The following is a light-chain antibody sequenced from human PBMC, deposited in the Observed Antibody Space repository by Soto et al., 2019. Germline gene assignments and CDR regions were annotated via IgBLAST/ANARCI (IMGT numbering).Light chain of an antibody. V-gene: IGLV2-14*01. CDR1: SSDVGGYNY. J-gene: IGLJ3*02. Sequence: QSALTQPASVSGSPGQSITISCTGTSSDVGGYNYVSWYQQHPGKAPKLMIYEVSKPPSGVSNRCSGSTSGNTASLTISERSDEDEADYYCRSFTSRSTLVFGGGTKLTVL. CDR3: RSFTSRSTLV. CDR2: EVS.